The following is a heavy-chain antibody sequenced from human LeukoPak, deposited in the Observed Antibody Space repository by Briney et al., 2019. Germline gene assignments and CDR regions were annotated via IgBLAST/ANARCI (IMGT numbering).Heavy chain of an antibody. Sequence: GGSLRLSCAASGFTLSSYAMSWVRQAPGKGLEWVSAISGSGGSTYYADSVKGRFTISRDNSKNTLYLQMNSLRAEDTAVYYCAKDHYYDSSGYYTTYFDYWGQGTLVTVSS. CDR3: AKDHYYDSSGYYTTYFDY. D-gene: IGHD3-22*01. CDR2: ISGSGGST. J-gene: IGHJ4*02. V-gene: IGHV3-23*01. CDR1: GFTLSSYA.